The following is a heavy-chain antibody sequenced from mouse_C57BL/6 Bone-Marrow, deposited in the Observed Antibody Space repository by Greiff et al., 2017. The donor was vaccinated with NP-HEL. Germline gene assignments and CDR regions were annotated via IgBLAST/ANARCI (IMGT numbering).Heavy chain of an antibody. D-gene: IGHD4-1*02. J-gene: IGHJ4*01. V-gene: IGHV1-82*01. CDR1: GYAFSSSW. CDR2: IYPGDGDT. Sequence: QVQLQQSGPELVKPGASVKISCKASGYAFSSSWMNWVKQRPGKGLEWIGRIYPGDGDTNYNGKFKGKATLTADKSSSTAYMQLSSLTSEDSAVYFCARIATGPYYYAMDYWGQGTSVTVSS. CDR3: ARIATGPYYYAMDY.